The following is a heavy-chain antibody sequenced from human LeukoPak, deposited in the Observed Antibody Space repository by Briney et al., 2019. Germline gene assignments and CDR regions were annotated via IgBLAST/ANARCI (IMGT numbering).Heavy chain of an antibody. J-gene: IGHJ6*03. CDR1: GFTFGTYA. V-gene: IGHV3-30*01. CDR2: ISYDGSNK. D-gene: IGHD1-26*01. Sequence: GGSLRLPCAASGFTFGTYAMHWVRQAPGKGLEWVAVISYDGSNKYYADSVKGRFTISRDNSKNTLYVQMNSLRAEDTAVYNCARGSRVSGYYYYYMDVWGKGTTVTVSS. CDR3: ARGSRVSGYYYYYMDV.